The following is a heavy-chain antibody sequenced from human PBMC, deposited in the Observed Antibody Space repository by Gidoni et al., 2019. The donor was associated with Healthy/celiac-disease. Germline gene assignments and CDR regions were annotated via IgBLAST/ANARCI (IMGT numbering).Heavy chain of an antibody. CDR1: GFTFSSYS. CDR2: ISSSSSYI. J-gene: IGHJ3*02. Sequence: EVQLVESGGGLVKPGGSLRLSCAASGFTFSSYSMNWVRQAPGKGLEWVSSISSSSSYIYYADSVKGRFTISRDNAKNSLYLQMNSLRAEDTAVYYCARVMEYPGRGLWFRELWDAFDIWGQGTMVTVSS. D-gene: IGHD3-10*01. CDR3: ARVMEYPGRGLWFRELWDAFDI. V-gene: IGHV3-21*01.